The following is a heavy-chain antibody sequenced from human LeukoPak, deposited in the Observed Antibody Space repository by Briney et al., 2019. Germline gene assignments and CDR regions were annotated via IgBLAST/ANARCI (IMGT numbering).Heavy chain of an antibody. V-gene: IGHV1-8*03. CDR3: ARGAGSGWLSSGNYYYYYMDV. D-gene: IGHD6-19*01. CDR1: GYIFTTYD. CDR2: MNPNSGNT. J-gene: IGHJ6*03. Sequence: ASVKVSCKASGYIFTTYDINWVRQATGQGLEWMGWMNPNSGNTAYAQKFQGRVTITRNTSIRTAYMELSSLRSDDTAVYYCARGAGSGWLSSGNYYYYYMDVWGKGTTVTVSS.